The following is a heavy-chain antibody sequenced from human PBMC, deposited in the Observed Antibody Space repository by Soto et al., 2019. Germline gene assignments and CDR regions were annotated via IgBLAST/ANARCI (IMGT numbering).Heavy chain of an antibody. J-gene: IGHJ6*02. CDR1: GYTFTSYG. CDR3: AMVDVHVTPSPRDV. CDR2: INAYNGNT. D-gene: IGHD2-8*01. V-gene: IGHV1-18*01. Sequence: ASVKVSCKASGYTFTSYGIGWVRQAPGQGLEWMGWINAYNGNTNYAQNLQGRVTLTTDTSTSTAYMELRSLRSNDTAVYYCAMVDVHVTPSPRDVWGQGTTVTVSS.